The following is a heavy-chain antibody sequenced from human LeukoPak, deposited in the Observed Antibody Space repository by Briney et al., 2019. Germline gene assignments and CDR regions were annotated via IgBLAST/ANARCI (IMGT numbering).Heavy chain of an antibody. Sequence: GESLKISCKASGYSFTTYWIGWVRQRPGKGLEWMGIIYPGDSDTRYSPSFQGQVTISADKSISTAYLQWSSLKASDTAMYYCARDRLATAGVGDAFDIWGQGTMVTVSS. J-gene: IGHJ3*02. CDR1: GYSFTTYW. D-gene: IGHD6-13*01. CDR3: ARDRLATAGVGDAFDI. CDR2: IYPGDSDT. V-gene: IGHV5-51*01.